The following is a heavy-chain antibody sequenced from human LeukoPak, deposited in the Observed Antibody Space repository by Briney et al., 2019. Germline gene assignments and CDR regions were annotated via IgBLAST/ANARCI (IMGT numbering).Heavy chain of an antibody. CDR3: ARDLLRAAATGCP. V-gene: IGHV3-21*01. Sequence: GGSLRLSCAASGFTFSIYSMNWVRQAPGKGLEWVSSISSSSSYIYYADSVKGRFTISRDNAKNSLYLQMNSLRAEDTAVYYCARDLLRAAATGCPWGQGTLVTVSS. CDR1: GFTFSIYS. CDR2: ISSSSSYI. D-gene: IGHD2-15*01. J-gene: IGHJ5*02.